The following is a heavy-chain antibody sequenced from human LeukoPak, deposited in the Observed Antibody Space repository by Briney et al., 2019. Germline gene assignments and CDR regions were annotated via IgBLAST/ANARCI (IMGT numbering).Heavy chain of an antibody. CDR1: GGTFNNYA. J-gene: IGHJ6*02. D-gene: IGHD4-23*01. CDR2: IIPILGIA. Sequence: SVTVSYKASGGTFNNYAISWVRQAPGQGREWMGRIIPILGIANYAQKFQGRVTITADKSTSTAYMELSSLRSEDTAVYYCARVVVTYYYGMDVWGQGTTVTVSS. V-gene: IGHV1-69*04. CDR3: ARVVVTYYYGMDV.